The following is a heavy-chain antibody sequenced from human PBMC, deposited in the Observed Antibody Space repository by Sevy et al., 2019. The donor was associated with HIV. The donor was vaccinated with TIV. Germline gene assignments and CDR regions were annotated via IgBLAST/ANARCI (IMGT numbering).Heavy chain of an antibody. CDR3: ARVIAARRGGFDY. CDR1: GFTFSSYS. CDR2: ISSSSSYI. Sequence: GGSLRLSCAASGFTFSSYSMNWVRQAPGKGLEWVSSISSSSSYIYYADSVKGRFTISRDNAKKSLYLQMNSLSAEDTAVYYCARVIAARRGGFDYWGQGTLVTVSS. J-gene: IGHJ4*02. V-gene: IGHV3-21*01. D-gene: IGHD6-6*01.